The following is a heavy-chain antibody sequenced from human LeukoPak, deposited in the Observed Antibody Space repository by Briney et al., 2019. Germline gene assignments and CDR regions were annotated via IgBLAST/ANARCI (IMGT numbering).Heavy chain of an antibody. J-gene: IGHJ4*02. CDR2: ISYDGSNK. CDR1: GFTFSSYG. D-gene: IGHD7-27*01. Sequence: GGSLRLSCAASGFTFSSYGMHWVRQAPGKGLEWVAVISYDGSNKYYADFVKGRFTISRDNSKNTLYLQMNSLRAEDTAVYYCAREEAETGYFDYWGQGTLVTVSS. V-gene: IGHV3-30*03. CDR3: AREEAETGYFDY.